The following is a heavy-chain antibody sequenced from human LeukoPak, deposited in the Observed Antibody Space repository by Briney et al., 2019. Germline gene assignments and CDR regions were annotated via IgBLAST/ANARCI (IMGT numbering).Heavy chain of an antibody. J-gene: IGHJ3*02. CDR1: GGSISSYY. Sequence: SETLSLTCTVSGGSISSYYWSWIRQPAGKGLEWIGRIYTSGSTNYNPSLKSRVTMSVDTSKNQFSLKLSPVTAADTAVYCCARRSIVATVFDAFDIWGQGTMVTVSS. CDR2: IYTSGST. V-gene: IGHV4-4*07. CDR3: ARRSIVATVFDAFDI. D-gene: IGHD5-12*01.